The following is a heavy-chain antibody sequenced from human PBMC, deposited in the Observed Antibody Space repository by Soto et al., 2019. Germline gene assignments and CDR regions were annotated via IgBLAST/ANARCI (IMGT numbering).Heavy chain of an antibody. D-gene: IGHD6-19*01. CDR2: ISGSGGST. Sequence: PGGSLRLSCAASGFTFSSYAMSWVRQAPGKGLEWVSAISGSGGSTYYADSVKGRFTISRDNSKNTLYLQMNSLRAEDTAVYYCAKEAYSWLVLRGYYYGMDVWGQGTTVTVSS. J-gene: IGHJ6*02. CDR1: GFTFSSYA. CDR3: AKEAYSWLVLRGYYYGMDV. V-gene: IGHV3-23*01.